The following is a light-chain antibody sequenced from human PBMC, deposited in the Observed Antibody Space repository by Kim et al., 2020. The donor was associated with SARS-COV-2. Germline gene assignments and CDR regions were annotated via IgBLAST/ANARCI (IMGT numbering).Light chain of an antibody. J-gene: IGKJ1*01. Sequence: ASVGDRVTITCRASQAIGSDLGWYQQKPGKAPTVLIYGSSTLQSGVPSRFSGSGSGTDFTLTISSLQPEDFATYYCLQDYNYPRTFGQGTKVDIK. CDR3: LQDYNYPRT. CDR2: GSS. V-gene: IGKV1-6*01. CDR1: QAIGSD.